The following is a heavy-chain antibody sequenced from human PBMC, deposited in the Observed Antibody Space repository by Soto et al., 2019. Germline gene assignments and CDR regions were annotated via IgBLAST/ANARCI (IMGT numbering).Heavy chain of an antibody. CDR1: GGSFSNYA. CDR3: ARVIRGYSFGPYDY. J-gene: IGHJ4*02. V-gene: IGHV1-69*06. Sequence: QVHLVQSGAEAKTPGSSVKVSCKASGGSFSNYALNWVRQAPGQGLEWMGGIIPISVTSSYAQKLQGRVTITANTSASTAYLELSRRRSEDSAVYYCARVIRGYSFGPYDYWGQGTLVTVSS. CDR2: IIPISVTS. D-gene: IGHD5-18*01.